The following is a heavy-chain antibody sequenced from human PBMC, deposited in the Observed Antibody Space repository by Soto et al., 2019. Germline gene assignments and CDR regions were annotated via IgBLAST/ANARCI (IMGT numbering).Heavy chain of an antibody. CDR1: GGSFSGYY. CDR3: ARGRYHPGVHPAFDY. D-gene: IGHD2-2*01. V-gene: IGHV4-34*01. J-gene: IGHJ4*02. CDR2: INHSGST. Sequence: QVQLQQWGAGLLMPSETLSLTCAVYGGSFSGYYWSWIRQPPGKGLEWIGEINHSGSTNYNPSLKSRVTISVDTSKNQFSLKLSSVTAADTAVYYCARGRYHPGVHPAFDYWGQGTLVTVSS.